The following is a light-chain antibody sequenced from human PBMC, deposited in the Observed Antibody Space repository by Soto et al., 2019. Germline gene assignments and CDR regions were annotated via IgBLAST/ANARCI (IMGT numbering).Light chain of an antibody. CDR1: QSVSSY. J-gene: IGKJ2*02. CDR2: DAS. Sequence: EIVLTQSPATLSLSPGERATLSCRASQSVSSYLAWYQQKPGQAPRLLIYDASNRATGIPARFSGSGSGTDFTLTSSSLEPEDVAVYYCQQRNNWPRTFGQGTKLEI. V-gene: IGKV3-11*01. CDR3: QQRNNWPRT.